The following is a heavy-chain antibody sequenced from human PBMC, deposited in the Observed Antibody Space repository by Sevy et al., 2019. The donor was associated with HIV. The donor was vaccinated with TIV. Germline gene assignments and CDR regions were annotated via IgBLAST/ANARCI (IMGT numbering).Heavy chain of an antibody. CDR1: GGTFSSYG. V-gene: IGHV1-69*13. CDR2: IIPIFGSA. Sequence: APVKVSCKASGGTFSSYGITWVRQAPGQGLEWMGEIIPIFGSANYGQTFQGRVTMTADQSTSTAYMELSSLRSDDTAVYYCARGGGLSPHHWLDPWGQGTLVTVSS. CDR3: ARGGGLSPHHWLDP. D-gene: IGHD3-16*01. J-gene: IGHJ5*02.